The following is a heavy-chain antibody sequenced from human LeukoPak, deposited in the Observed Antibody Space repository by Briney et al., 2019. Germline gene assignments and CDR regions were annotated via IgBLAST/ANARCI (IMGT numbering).Heavy chain of an antibody. J-gene: IGHJ4*02. V-gene: IGHV1-18*01. Sequence: ASVKVSCKASGYTFTSYGISWVRQAPGQGLEWMGWISAYNGNTNYAQKLQGRVTMTTDTSTSTAYMELRSLRSDDTAVCYCARSPYYDFWSGYYSRGRFDYWGQGTLVTVSS. CDR3: ARSPYYDFWSGYYSRGRFDY. CDR1: GYTFTSYG. CDR2: ISAYNGNT. D-gene: IGHD3-3*01.